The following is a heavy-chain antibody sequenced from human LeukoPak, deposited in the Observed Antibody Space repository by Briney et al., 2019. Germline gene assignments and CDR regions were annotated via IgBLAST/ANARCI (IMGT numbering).Heavy chain of an antibody. CDR1: GGSFSGYY. J-gene: IGHJ4*02. D-gene: IGHD5-12*01. CDR3: ARGLKEWLRLAY. CDR2: INHSGST. Sequence: SETLSLTCAVYGGSFSGYYWSWIRQPPGKGLEWIGEINHSGSTNYNPSLKSRVTISVDTSKNQFSLKLSSVTAADTAVYYCARGLKEWLRLAYWGQGTLVTVSS. V-gene: IGHV4-34*01.